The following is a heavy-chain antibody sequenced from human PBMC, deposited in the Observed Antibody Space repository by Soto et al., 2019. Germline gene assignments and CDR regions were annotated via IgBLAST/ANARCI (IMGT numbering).Heavy chain of an antibody. D-gene: IGHD2-21*02. J-gene: IGHJ6*02. CDR2: ISSSGSTI. Sequence: PGGSLRLSCAASGFTFSDYYMSWIRQAPGKGLEWVSYISSSGSTIYYADSVKGRFTISRDNAKNSLYLQMNSLRAEDTAVYYCARGEVCGGDCYSYRGLGYYYYGMDVWGQGTTVTVSS. CDR1: GFTFSDYY. CDR3: ARGEVCGGDCYSYRGLGYYYYGMDV. V-gene: IGHV3-11*01.